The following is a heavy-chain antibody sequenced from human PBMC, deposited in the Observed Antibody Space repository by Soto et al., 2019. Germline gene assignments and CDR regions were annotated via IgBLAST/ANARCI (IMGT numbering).Heavy chain of an antibody. CDR3: ARIKWGLDYYSGMDV. D-gene: IGHD1-26*01. CDR1: GYTFTSYG. V-gene: IGHV1-18*01. J-gene: IGHJ6*02. CDR2: ISAYNGNT. Sequence: QVQLVQSGAEVKKPGASVRVSCKASGYTFTSYGITWVRQAPGQGLEWMGWISAYNGNTNYAQRLQGRVTMTTDTSTTTAYMELRSLRSDDTAVYYCARIKWGLDYYSGMDVWGQGTAVTVSS.